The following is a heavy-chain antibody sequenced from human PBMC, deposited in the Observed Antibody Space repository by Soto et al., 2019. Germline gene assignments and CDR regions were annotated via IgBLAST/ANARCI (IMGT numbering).Heavy chain of an antibody. V-gene: IGHV4-31*03. D-gene: IGHD1-26*01. J-gene: IGHJ6*03. CDR1: GDSISRGGYF. CDR2: IYDSGIA. Sequence: QVQLQESGPGLVKPSQTLSHTCIVSGDSISRGGYFWTWIRQHPGKGLEWIGYIYDSGIAFYNPSLKSRVTMSVDTSTNQFSLNLRSVTAADTAVFYCARGILRPNHYMDVWGKGTAVAVSS. CDR3: ARGILRPNHYMDV.